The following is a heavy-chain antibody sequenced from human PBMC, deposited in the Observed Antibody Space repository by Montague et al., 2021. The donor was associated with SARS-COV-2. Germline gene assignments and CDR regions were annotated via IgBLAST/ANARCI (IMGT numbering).Heavy chain of an antibody. Sequence: ETLSLTCAVYGGSFSGYYWSWIRQPPGKGLEWIGEINHNGSTNYNPSLKSRVTISVDTSKNQSSLELSSVTAADTAVYYCARALPVTTFFYSYYGMDVWGQGTTVTVSS. CDR3: ARALPVTTFFYSYYGMDV. CDR2: INHNGST. J-gene: IGHJ6*02. D-gene: IGHD4-17*01. CDR1: GGSFSGYY. V-gene: IGHV4-34*01.